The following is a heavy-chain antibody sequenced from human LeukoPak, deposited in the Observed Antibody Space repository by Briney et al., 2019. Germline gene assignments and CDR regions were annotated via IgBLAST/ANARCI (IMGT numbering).Heavy chain of an antibody. V-gene: IGHV4-31*03. CDR2: IYYSGST. J-gene: IGHJ6*02. D-gene: IGHD2-15*01. Sequence: SQTLSLTCTVSGGSISSGGYYWSWIRQHPGTGLEWIGYIYYSGSTYYNPSLKSRVTISVDTSKNQFSLKLSSVTAADTAVYYCARVVVAAPSFYYGMDVWGQGTTVTVSS. CDR1: GGSISSGGYY. CDR3: ARVVVAAPSFYYGMDV.